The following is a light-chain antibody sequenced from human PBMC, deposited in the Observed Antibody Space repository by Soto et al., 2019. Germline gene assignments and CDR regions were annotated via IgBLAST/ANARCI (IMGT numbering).Light chain of an antibody. Sequence: DIQMTQSPSTLSASVGDRVTITCRASQCISNWLAWYQQKPGKVPKLLIYKASTLESGVPSRFSGSASGTEFTLTISSLQPDDFATYYCQRYDSFRTFGQGTTVEIK. CDR3: QRYDSFRT. V-gene: IGKV1-5*03. CDR2: KAS. CDR1: QCISNW. J-gene: IGKJ1*01.